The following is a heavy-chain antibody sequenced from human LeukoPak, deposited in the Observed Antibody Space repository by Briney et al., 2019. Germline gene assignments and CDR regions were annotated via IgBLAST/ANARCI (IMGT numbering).Heavy chain of an antibody. CDR2: IIPIFGTA. D-gene: IGHD3-22*01. CDR3: ARGPTGYYDSSGYS. CDR1: GGTFSSYA. V-gene: IGHV1-69*01. Sequence: SVTVSCKASGGTFSSYAISWVRQAPGQGLEWMGGIIPIFGTANYAQKFQGRVTITADESTSTAYMELSSLRSEDTAVYYCARGPTGYYDSSGYSWGQGTLVTVSS. J-gene: IGHJ5*02.